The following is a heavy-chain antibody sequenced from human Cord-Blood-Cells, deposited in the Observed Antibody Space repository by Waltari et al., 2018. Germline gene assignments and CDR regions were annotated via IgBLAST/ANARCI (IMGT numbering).Heavy chain of an antibody. D-gene: IGHD6-13*01. CDR1: GGIFRRHA. Sequence: QVQLVQSGAEVKKPGSSVKVSCKASGGIFRRHAISWARQAPGQGLEWMGGIIPIFGTANYAQKFQGRVTITADESTSTAYMELSSLRSEDTAVYYCASLARSSSAFDPWGQGTLVTVSS. CDR2: IIPIFGTA. CDR3: ASLARSSSAFDP. V-gene: IGHV1-69*01. J-gene: IGHJ5*02.